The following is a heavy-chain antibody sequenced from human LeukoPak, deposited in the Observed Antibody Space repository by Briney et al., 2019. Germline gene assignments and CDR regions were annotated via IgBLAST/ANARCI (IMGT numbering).Heavy chain of an antibody. J-gene: IGHJ1*01. CDR3: ARNVITFGGVIANAEYFQH. CDR2: IYYSGST. Sequence: SETLSLTCAVYGGSFSGYYWSWIRQPPGKGLEWIGYIYYSGSTYYNPSLKSRVTISVDTSKNQFSLKLSSVTAADTAVYYCARNVITFGGVIANAEYFQHWGQGTLVTVSS. CDR1: GGSFSGYY. D-gene: IGHD3-16*02. V-gene: IGHV4-30-4*08.